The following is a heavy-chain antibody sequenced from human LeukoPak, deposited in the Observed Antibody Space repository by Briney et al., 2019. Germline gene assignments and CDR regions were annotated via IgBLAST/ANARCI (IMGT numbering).Heavy chain of an antibody. CDR1: GFTFSNYW. V-gene: IGHV3-7*01. D-gene: IGHD1-7*01. J-gene: IGHJ4*02. CDR3: AIDSWELRGY. CDR2: IKQDGSEK. Sequence: GGPLRLSCAASGFTFSNYWMSWVRQAPGKGLEWVASIKQDGSEKYYVDSVKGRFTISRDNAKNSLYLQMNSLRAEDTAVYYCAIDSWELRGYWGQGTLVTVSS.